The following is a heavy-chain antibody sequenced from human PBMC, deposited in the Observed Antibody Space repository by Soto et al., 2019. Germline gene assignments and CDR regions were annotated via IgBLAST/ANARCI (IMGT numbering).Heavy chain of an antibody. V-gene: IGHV4-59*01. CDR2: IYYSGST. CDR3: GSTYYGSGSYYTELFDY. CDR1: GGSISSYY. D-gene: IGHD3-10*01. J-gene: IGHJ4*02. Sequence: PSETLSLTCTVSGGSISSYYWSWIRQPPGKGLERIGYIYYSGSTNYNPSLKSRVTISVDTSKNQFSLKLSSVTAADTAVYYCGSTYYGSGSYYTELFDYWGQGTLVTVSS.